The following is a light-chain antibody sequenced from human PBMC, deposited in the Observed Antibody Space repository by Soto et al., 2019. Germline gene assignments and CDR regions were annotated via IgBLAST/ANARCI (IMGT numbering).Light chain of an antibody. Sequence: DIQMTQSPSSLSASVGDRVTITCRASQGISNYLAWYQQIPGKVPKLLISAASTLQSVFPSRFSGSGSGTDFTLTISSLQPEDVATYYCQKYTNVPTFGGGTKVEIK. CDR2: AAS. V-gene: IGKV1-27*01. CDR1: QGISNY. J-gene: IGKJ4*01. CDR3: QKYTNVPT.